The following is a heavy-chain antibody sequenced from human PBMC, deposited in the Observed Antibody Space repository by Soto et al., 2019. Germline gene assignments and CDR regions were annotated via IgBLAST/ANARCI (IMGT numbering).Heavy chain of an antibody. CDR2: ISAYNGNT. CDR1: GYTFASYG. CDR3: ARAPELTYYYDSSGYFYPY. D-gene: IGHD3-22*01. J-gene: IGHJ4*02. Sequence: AYVKVSCKASGYTFASYGISWVRQAPGPGLEWMGWISAYNGNTNYAQKLQGRVTMTTDTSTSTAYMELRSLRSDDTAVYYCARAPELTYYYDSSGYFYPYWGQGTLVTVSS. V-gene: IGHV1-18*01.